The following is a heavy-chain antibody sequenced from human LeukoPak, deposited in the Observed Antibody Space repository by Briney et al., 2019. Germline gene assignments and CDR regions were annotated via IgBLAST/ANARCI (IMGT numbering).Heavy chain of an antibody. D-gene: IGHD5-18*01. J-gene: IGHJ4*02. CDR1: GFTFSSYA. V-gene: IGHV3-23*01. CDR3: ARGPTAMAHFDY. CDR2: ISGSGSTI. Sequence: TGGSLRLSCAASGFTFSSYAMSWVRQAPGKGLEWVSAISGSGSTIYYADSVKGRFTISRDNAKNSLYLQMNSLRAEDTAVYYCARGPTAMAHFDYWGQGTLVTVSS.